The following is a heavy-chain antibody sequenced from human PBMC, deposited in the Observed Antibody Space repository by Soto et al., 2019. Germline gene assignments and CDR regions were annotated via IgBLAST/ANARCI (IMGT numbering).Heavy chain of an antibody. CDR3: ARGREGGTLRYFDWGY. CDR1: GGTFSSYA. Sequence: QVQLVQSGAEVKKPGSSVKVSCKASGGTFSSYAISWVRQAPGQGLEWMGGIIPIFGTANYAQKFQGRVTITADESTSTAYMELSSLRSEDTVVYYCARGREGGTLRYFDWGYWGQGTLVTVSS. CDR2: IIPIFGTA. J-gene: IGHJ4*02. V-gene: IGHV1-69*01. D-gene: IGHD3-9*01.